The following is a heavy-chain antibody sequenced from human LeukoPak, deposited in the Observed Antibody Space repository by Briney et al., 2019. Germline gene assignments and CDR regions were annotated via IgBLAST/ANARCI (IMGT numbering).Heavy chain of an antibody. CDR2: INHSGST. CDR3: ARGRDTMVRGAPKRAFDI. D-gene: IGHD3-10*01. J-gene: IGHJ3*02. V-gene: IGHV4-34*01. Sequence: SETLSLTCAVYGGSFSGYYWSWIRQPPGKGLEWIGEINHSGSTNYNPSLKSRVTISVDTSKNQFSLKLSSVTAADTAVYYCARGRDTMVRGAPKRAFDIWGQGTMVTASS. CDR1: GGSFSGYY.